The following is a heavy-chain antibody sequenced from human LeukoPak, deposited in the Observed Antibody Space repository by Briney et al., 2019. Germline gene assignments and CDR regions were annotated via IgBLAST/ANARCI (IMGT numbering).Heavy chain of an antibody. CDR2: INAGNGNT. CDR1: GYTFTSYA. J-gene: IGHJ4*02. Sequence: GPSVKVSCKASGYTFTSYAMHWVRQAPGQRLEWMGWINAGNGNTKYSQKFQGRVTITRDTSASTAYMELSSLRSEDTAVYYCARNHYGSGSYPADYWGQGTLVTVSS. V-gene: IGHV1-3*01. CDR3: ARNHYGSGSYPADY. D-gene: IGHD3-10*01.